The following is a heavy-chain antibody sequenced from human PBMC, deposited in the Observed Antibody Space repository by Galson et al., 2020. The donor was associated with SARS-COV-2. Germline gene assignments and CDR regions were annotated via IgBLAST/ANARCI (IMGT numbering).Heavy chain of an antibody. CDR3: AREDGRGSSWPTDKFDM. CDR2: IYYSGTT. CDR1: GVSTSSSSFF. V-gene: IGHV4-39*07. J-gene: IGHJ3*02. Sequence: SETLSLTCTVSGVSTSSSSFFWGWIRQPPGKGLEWIGNIYYSGTTYYNPSLKSRVTMSIDTSKNQFSLKLSSVTAADTAVYYCAREDGRGSSWPTDKFDMWGQGTMVTVSS. D-gene: IGHD6-13*01.